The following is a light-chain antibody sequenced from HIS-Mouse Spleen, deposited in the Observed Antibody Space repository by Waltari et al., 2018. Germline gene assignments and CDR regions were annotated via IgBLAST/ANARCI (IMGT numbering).Light chain of an antibody. CDR1: SSDVGGYNY. CDR2: EFS. V-gene: IGLV2-14*01. CDR3: SSYTSSSTLV. J-gene: IGLJ1*01. Sequence: QSALTQPASVSGSPGQSITISCTGTSSDVGGYNYVSWYQQPPGKAPKLMIYEFSNRPSGVSIRFCGSKSGNTASLTISGLQAEDEAEYYCSSYTSSSTLVFGTGTKVTVL.